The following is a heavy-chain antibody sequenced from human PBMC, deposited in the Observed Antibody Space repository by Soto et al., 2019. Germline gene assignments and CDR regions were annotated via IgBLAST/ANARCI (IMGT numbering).Heavy chain of an antibody. Sequence: GASVKVSCKASGFIFNNYGMSWVRQAPGKGLEWVSGISDSGDSTYYADSMRGRFTISRDNSKNTLYLQMNSLRPEDTAMYYCVKDLYRSSTMPCLDHWGQGALVTVSS. D-gene: IGHD2-2*01. V-gene: IGHV3-23*01. CDR3: VKDLYRSSTMPCLDH. CDR2: ISDSGDST. CDR1: GFIFNNYG. J-gene: IGHJ4*02.